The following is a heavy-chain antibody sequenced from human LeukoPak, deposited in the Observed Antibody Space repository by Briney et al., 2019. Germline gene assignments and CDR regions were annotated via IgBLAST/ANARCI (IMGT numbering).Heavy chain of an antibody. V-gene: IGHV3-30*02. Sequence: GGSLRLSRAASGFTFSSYGMHWVRQAPGKGLEWVAYIQYDGSNEQYADSVKGRFSISRDNSKNTLYLQMNSLRAEDTAVYYCAKDSPPYYDSSGYYYTFRFYYFDYWGQGTLVTVSS. CDR3: AKDSPPYYDSSGYYYTFRFYYFDY. CDR2: IQYDGSNE. CDR1: GFTFSSYG. D-gene: IGHD3-22*01. J-gene: IGHJ4*02.